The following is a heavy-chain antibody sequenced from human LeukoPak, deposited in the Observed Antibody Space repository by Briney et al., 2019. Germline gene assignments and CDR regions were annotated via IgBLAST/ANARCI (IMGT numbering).Heavy chain of an antibody. V-gene: IGHV3-23*01. J-gene: IGHJ6*02. Sequence: GSLRLYCAAPGFYFSGYAMSWVRQAPEKGLEWVSHIGTTDGSTFYADSVKGRFTISRDNSKNTLYLQMNSLRAEDTAVYFCARKHLQTSFVFFDVWGQGTTVTAS. CDR1: GFYFSGYA. CDR3: ARKHLQTSFVFFDV. CDR2: IGTTDGST. D-gene: IGHD2/OR15-2a*01.